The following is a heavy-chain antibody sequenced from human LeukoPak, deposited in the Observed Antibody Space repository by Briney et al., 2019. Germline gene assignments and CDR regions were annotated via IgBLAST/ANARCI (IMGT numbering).Heavy chain of an antibody. V-gene: IGHV4-34*01. Sequence: SETLSLTCAVYGGSFSGYYWSWIRQPPGKGLEWIGEINHSGSTNYNPSLKSRVTISVDTSKNQFSLKLSSVTAADTAVYYCARDRDSGSGSSPYWGPGTLVTVSS. J-gene: IGHJ4*02. CDR1: GGSFSGYY. CDR2: INHSGST. D-gene: IGHD3-10*01. CDR3: ARDRDSGSGSSPY.